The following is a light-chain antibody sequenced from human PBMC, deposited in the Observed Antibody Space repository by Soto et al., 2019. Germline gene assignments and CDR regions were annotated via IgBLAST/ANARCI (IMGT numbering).Light chain of an antibody. CDR3: AAWDASLSGLYV. Sequence: QSVLTQPPSASGTPGHRVTIPCSGSSSNIGSNYVYWYQQLPGTAPKLLTYSDDQRPSGVPDRLSGSKSGTSASLVISGLRSEDEADYYCAAWDASLSGLYVFGTGTKVTV. CDR2: SDD. V-gene: IGLV1-47*02. CDR1: SSNIGSNY. J-gene: IGLJ1*01.